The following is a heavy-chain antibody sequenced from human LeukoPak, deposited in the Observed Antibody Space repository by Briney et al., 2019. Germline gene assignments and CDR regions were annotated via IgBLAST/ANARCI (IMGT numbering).Heavy chain of an antibody. Sequence: SETLSLTCAVSGGSISSSNWWSWVRQPPGKGLEWIGEIYHSGSTNYNPSLKSRVTISVDTSKNQFSLKLSSVTAADTAVYYCARLVPAARGSNWFDPWGQGTLVTVSS. CDR3: ARLVPAARGSNWFDP. J-gene: IGHJ5*02. CDR1: GGSISSSNW. V-gene: IGHV4-4*02. D-gene: IGHD2-2*01. CDR2: IYHSGST.